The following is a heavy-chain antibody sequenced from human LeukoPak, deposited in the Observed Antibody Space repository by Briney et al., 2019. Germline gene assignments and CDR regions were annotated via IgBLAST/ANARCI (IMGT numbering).Heavy chain of an antibody. CDR3: ARDRVYYYDSSGPTRGMDV. D-gene: IGHD3-22*01. CDR2: INPNSGGT. V-gene: IGHV1-2*02. J-gene: IGHJ6*01. CDR1: GYTFTCYY. Sequence: ASVTVSFKASGYTFTCYYMHWVRQAPGQGLEWMGWINPNSGGTNYAQKFQGRVTITRDMSISTAYMELSRLGSDDTAVYYCARDRVYYYDSSGPTRGMDVWGQGTTVTVP.